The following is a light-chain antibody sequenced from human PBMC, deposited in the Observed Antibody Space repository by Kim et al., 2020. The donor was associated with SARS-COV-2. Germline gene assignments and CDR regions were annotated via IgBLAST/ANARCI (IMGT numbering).Light chain of an antibody. CDR2: GAS. J-gene: IGKJ1*01. Sequence: DIQMTQSPSSLSASVGERVTITCRASQDISSNVAWYQQKPGKVPKLLIYGASALHSGVPSRFSGSGSGTDFTLTISTLQPADVATYYCQKYNGAPWTFVQGTKVDIK. CDR1: QDISSN. V-gene: IGKV1-27*01. CDR3: QKYNGAPWT.